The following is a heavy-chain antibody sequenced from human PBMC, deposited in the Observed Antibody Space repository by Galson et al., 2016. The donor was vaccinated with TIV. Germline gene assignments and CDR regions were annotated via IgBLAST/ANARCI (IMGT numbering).Heavy chain of an antibody. CDR2: IYYSGST. J-gene: IGHJ4*02. CDR3: ATGGQGFGTFVY. CDR1: GGSISSSTNY. Sequence: SETLSLTCTVSGGSISSSTNYWGRIRQPPGKGLEWIGSIYYSGSTAYNPSLKSRVTISLDTSTNQFSLKLSFVTAADTAVYYCATGGQGFGTFVYWGQGTLITVSS. V-gene: IGHV4-39*01. D-gene: IGHD3-16*01.